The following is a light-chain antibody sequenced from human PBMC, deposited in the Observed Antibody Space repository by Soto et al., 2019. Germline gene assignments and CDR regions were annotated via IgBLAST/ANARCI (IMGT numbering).Light chain of an antibody. CDR2: EVT. J-gene: IGLJ3*02. Sequence: QSVLTQPPSASGSPGQSVTISCTGTSSDVVGYNYVSWYQQYPGRAPKLMIYEVTTRPSGVPDRFSGSKSGNTASLTVSGLHAEDEADYYCSSYAASNNFYFVFGGGTKVTVL. CDR3: SSYAASNNFYFV. V-gene: IGLV2-8*01. CDR1: SSDVVGYNY.